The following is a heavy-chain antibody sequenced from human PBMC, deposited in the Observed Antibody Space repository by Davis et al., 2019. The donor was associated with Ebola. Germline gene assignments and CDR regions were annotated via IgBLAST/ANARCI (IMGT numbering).Heavy chain of an antibody. V-gene: IGHV1-69*04. J-gene: IGHJ4*02. CDR1: GGTFSSYA. D-gene: IGHD2-15*01. CDR2: IIPILGIA. Sequence: AASVKVSCKASGGTFSSYAISWVRQAPGQGLEWMGRIIPILGIANYAQKFQGRVTITADESTSTAYMELSSLKSEGTAVYFCARSAIAYCSGGSCYFDYWGQGTLVTVSS. CDR3: ARSAIAYCSGGSCYFDY.